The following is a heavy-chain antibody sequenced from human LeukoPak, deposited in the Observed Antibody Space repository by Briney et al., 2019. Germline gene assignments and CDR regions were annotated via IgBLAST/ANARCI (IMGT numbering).Heavy chain of an antibody. CDR2: IYTSGST. D-gene: IGHD4-11*01. J-gene: IGHJ5*02. Sequence: PSQTLSLTCTVSGGSISSGSYYWSWIRQPAGTGLEWIVRIYTSGSTNYNPSLKSRVTISVDTSKNQFSLKLSSVTAADTAVYYCARERPVTTNWFDPWGQGTLVTVSS. CDR1: GGSISSGSYY. V-gene: IGHV4-61*02. CDR3: ARERPVTTNWFDP.